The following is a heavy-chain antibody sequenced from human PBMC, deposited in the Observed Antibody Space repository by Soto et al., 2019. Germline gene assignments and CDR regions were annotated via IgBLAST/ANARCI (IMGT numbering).Heavy chain of an antibody. CDR1: GGSISSGGYS. CDR3: ARLGPYASGTYSFRHNRFDP. Sequence: PSETLSLTCVVSGGSISSGGYSWSWIRQPPGKGLEWIGYIHHSGSTYHNPSLKSRVTISVDRSKNTVYLQMNSLRAEDTAVYYCARLGPYASGTYSFRHNRFDPWGQGTLVTVSS. J-gene: IGHJ5*02. V-gene: IGHV4-30-2*01. D-gene: IGHD3-10*01. CDR2: IHHSGST.